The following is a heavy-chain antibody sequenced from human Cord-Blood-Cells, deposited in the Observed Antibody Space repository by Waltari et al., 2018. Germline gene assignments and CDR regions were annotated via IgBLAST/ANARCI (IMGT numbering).Heavy chain of an antibody. J-gene: IGHJ4*02. CDR2: IYYSGST. CDR3: ARVGGGYCSGGSCYYFDY. Sequence: QVQLQESGPGLVKPSQTLSLTCTVSGGSISSGGYYWSWIRKHPGKGLEWIGYIYYSGSTYYNPSLKSRVTISVDTSKNQFSLKLSSVTAADTAVYYCARVGGGYCSGGSCYYFDYWGQGTLVTISS. D-gene: IGHD2-15*01. V-gene: IGHV4-31*03. CDR1: GGSISSGGYY.